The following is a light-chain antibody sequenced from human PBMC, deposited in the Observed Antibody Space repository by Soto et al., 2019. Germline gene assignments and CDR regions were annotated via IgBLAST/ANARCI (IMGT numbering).Light chain of an antibody. V-gene: IGKV1-5*03. Sequence: DIQMTQSPSTLSASVGDRVTITCRASQSISSWLAWYQQKPGKAPKLLIYKASSIESGVPSRFSGSGSGTEFTLTISSLQPDDFATYYCQQYNSYSPDAFGQGTKLEIK. CDR3: QQYNSYSPDA. CDR2: KAS. CDR1: QSISSW. J-gene: IGKJ2*01.